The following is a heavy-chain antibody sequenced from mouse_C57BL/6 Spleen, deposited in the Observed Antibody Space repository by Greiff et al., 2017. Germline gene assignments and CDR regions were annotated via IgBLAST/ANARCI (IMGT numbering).Heavy chain of an antibody. J-gene: IGHJ2*01. CDR2: IYPGDGDT. D-gene: IGHD1-1*01. V-gene: IGHV1-82*01. CDR1: GYAFSSSW. Sequence: QVQLQQSGPELVKPGASVKISCKASGYAFSSSWMNWVKQRPGKGLEWIGRIYPGDGDTNYNGKFKGKATLTADKSSSTAYMQLSSLTSEDSAVYFCARSRAYDSSYQYYFDYWGQGTTLTVSS. CDR3: ARSRAYDSSYQYYFDY.